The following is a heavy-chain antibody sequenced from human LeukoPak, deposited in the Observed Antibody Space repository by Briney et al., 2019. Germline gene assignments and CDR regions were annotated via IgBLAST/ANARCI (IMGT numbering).Heavy chain of an antibody. CDR1: GFTFSSYA. V-gene: IGHV3-23*01. D-gene: IGHD4-17*01. J-gene: IGHJ4*02. Sequence: GESLRLSCAASGFTFSSYAMSWVRQAPGKGLEWVSTINNIGGTSYYADSVKGRFSISRDDSKNTLFLQLNSLRAEDTAVYYCAPIYGDYARVDYWGQGTLVTVSS. CDR2: INNIGGTS. CDR3: APIYGDYARVDY.